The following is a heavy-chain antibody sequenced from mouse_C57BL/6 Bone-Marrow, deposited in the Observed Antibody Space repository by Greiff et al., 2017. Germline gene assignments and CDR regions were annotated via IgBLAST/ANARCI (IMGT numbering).Heavy chain of an antibody. D-gene: IGHD4-1*01. Sequence: EVQLVQSVAGFVRPGASVKLSCTASGFNIQNTYMHWVQQRPEQGLEWIGRIDPANGNTTYAPKFQCKVTITADTSSNTAYLQRISLTSEDTAIYYCASWAFAYWGQGTLVTVSA. CDR3: ASWAFAY. CDR2: IDPANGNT. CDR1: GFNIQNTY. J-gene: IGHJ3*01. V-gene: IGHV14-3*01.